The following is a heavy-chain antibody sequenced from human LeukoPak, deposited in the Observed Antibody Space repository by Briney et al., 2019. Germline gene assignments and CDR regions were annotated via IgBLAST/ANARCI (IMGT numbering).Heavy chain of an antibody. J-gene: IGHJ4*02. Sequence: SETLSLTCTVSGGPISSSSYYWGWIRQPPGKGLEWIGSIYYSGSTYYNPSLKSRVTISVDTSKNQFSLKLSSVTAADTAVYYCARRRGYYFDYWGQGTLVTVSS. D-gene: IGHD3-10*01. CDR3: ARRRGYYFDY. CDR2: IYYSGST. CDR1: GGPISSSSYY. V-gene: IGHV4-39*01.